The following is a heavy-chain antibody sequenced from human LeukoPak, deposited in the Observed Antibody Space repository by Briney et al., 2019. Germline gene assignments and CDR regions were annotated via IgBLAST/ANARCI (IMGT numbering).Heavy chain of an antibody. J-gene: IGHJ4*02. D-gene: IGHD3-10*01. CDR2: IYHSGGT. CDR1: GGSISSGGYS. CDR3: ARGVSDYYGSGTYFDY. V-gene: IGHV4-30-2*01. Sequence: SETLSLTCAVSGGSISSGGYSWSWIRQPPGKGLEWIGYIYHSGGTYYNPSLKSRVTISVDRSKNQFSLKLSSVTAADTAVYYCARGVSDYYGSGTYFDYWGQGTLVTVSS.